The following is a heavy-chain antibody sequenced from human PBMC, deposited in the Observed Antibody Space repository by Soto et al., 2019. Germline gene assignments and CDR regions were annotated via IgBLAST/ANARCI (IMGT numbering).Heavy chain of an antibody. CDR2: VYYSGST. Sequence: SETLSLTCAVYGASVSSATYYWNWILQPPGKPLDWIRYVYYSGSTNYNPALKSRVTISLDTSKDQFSLKLSSVTAADTAVYYCARKRDNNIYHYYASDVWGPGTTVTVSS. V-gene: IGHV4-61*01. J-gene: IGHJ6*02. CDR1: GASVSSATYY. D-gene: IGHD5-12*01. CDR3: ARKRDNNIYHYYASDV.